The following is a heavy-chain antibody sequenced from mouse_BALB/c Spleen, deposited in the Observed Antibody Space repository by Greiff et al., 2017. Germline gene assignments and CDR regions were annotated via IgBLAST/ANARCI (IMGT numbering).Heavy chain of an antibody. D-gene: IGHD2-1*01. V-gene: IGHV5-12-1*01. Sequence: EVKLVESGGGLVKPGGSLKLSCAASGFAFSSYDMSWVRQTPEKRLEWVAYISSGGGSTYYPDTVKGRFTISRDNAKNTLYLQMSSLKSEDTAMYYCARQGNGNYRGVWFAYWGQGTLVTVSA. CDR3: ARQGNGNYRGVWFAY. CDR1: GFAFSSYD. J-gene: IGHJ3*01. CDR2: ISSGGGST.